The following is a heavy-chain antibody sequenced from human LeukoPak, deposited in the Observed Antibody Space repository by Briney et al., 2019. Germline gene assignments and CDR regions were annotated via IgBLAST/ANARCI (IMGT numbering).Heavy chain of an antibody. CDR3: ATDGGKHNFDY. J-gene: IGHJ4*02. CDR2: IILNDGRT. CDR1: GFRFSYYY. Sequence: ASVKVSCKASGFRFSYYYLHWVRQAPGQGLEWMGRIILNDGRTKYAQRFEGRVSMTRDTSISTAYMELIMQTSDDTAVYYCATDGGKHNFDYWGQGTLVTVSS. V-gene: IGHV1-2*06. D-gene: IGHD1-26*01.